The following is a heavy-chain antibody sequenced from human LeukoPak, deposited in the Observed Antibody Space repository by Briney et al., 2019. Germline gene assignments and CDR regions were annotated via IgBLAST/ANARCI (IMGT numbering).Heavy chain of an antibody. Sequence: PGGSLRLSCAASGFTFSSHAMYWVRQAPGKGLEFVSVISSNGGNTYYPNSVKGRFTISRDNSKNTLYLQMNSLRAEDTAVYYCATWGGSGPFDYWGQGKLVTVSS. V-gene: IGHV3-64*01. CDR2: ISSNGGNT. D-gene: IGHD3-10*01. CDR1: GFTFSSHA. CDR3: ATWGGSGPFDY. J-gene: IGHJ4*02.